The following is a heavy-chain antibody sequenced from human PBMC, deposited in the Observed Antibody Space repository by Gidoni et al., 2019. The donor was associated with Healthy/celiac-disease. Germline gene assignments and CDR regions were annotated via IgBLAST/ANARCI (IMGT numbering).Heavy chain of an antibody. CDR1: GFTFSSHS. Sequence: EVQLVESGGGLVKPGGSLRLSCAASGFTFSSHSMNWVRQAPGKGLEWVSSISSSSSYIYYTDSVKGRFTISRDNAKNSLYLQMNSLGAEDTAVYYCARGTEWQQLGGWFDPWGQGTLVTVSS. CDR2: ISSSSSYI. CDR3: ARGTEWQQLGGWFDP. V-gene: IGHV3-21*01. J-gene: IGHJ5*02. D-gene: IGHD6-13*01.